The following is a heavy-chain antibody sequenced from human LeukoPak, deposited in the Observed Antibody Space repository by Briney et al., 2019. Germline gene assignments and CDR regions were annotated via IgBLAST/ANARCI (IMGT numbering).Heavy chain of an antibody. CDR1: GYSFTSYW. CDR2: IYPGDSDT. J-gene: IGHJ5*02. V-gene: IGHV5-51*01. CDR3: ARGVRVCSGGSCYLNWFDP. Sequence: GESLKISCKGSGYSFTSYWIGWVRQMPGKGLEWMGIIYPGDSDTRYSPSFQGQVTISADKSISTAYLQWSSLKASDTAMYYCARGVRVCSGGSCYLNWFDPWGQGTLVTVSS. D-gene: IGHD2-15*01.